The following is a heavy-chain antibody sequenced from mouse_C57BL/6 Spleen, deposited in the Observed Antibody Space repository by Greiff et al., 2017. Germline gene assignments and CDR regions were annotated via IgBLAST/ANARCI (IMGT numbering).Heavy chain of an antibody. D-gene: IGHD1-1*01. CDR2: IDPENGDT. J-gene: IGHJ2*01. V-gene: IGHV14-4*01. CDR1: GFNIKDDY. CDR3: TTWGDYGSTHD. Sequence: EVQLQQSGAELVRPGASVKLSCTASGFNIKDDYMHWVKQRPEQGLEWIGWIDPENGDTEYAAKFQGKATITADTSSNTAYLQLSSLTSEDTAVYYCTTWGDYGSTHDWGQGTTLTVSS.